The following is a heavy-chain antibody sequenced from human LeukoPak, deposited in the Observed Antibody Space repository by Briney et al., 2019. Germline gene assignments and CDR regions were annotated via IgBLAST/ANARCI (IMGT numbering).Heavy chain of an antibody. CDR2: INPSGSRT. Sequence: ASVKVSCKASGYTFTDYYMHWVRQAPGRGLEWVGLINPSGSRTICAQKFQGRVTMTRDTSTSTDYMELSRLRSDDTAVYYCARDRGGYSSPYYFDYWGQGTLVTVSS. CDR3: ARDRGGYSSPYYFDY. J-gene: IGHJ4*02. V-gene: IGHV1-46*01. D-gene: IGHD5-18*01. CDR1: GYTFTDYY.